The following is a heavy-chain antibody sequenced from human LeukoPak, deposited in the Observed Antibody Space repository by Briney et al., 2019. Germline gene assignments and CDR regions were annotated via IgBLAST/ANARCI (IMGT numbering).Heavy chain of an antibody. Sequence: GGSLRLSCAASGFTFNRYWMHWVRQVPRKGLVWVSRINSDGSRTNYVDSAKGRFTISRDNAKNTLFLQMNGLRAEDTAVYYCARGNLYSGSGSSPLDYWGQGTLVTVSS. CDR3: ARGNLYSGSGSSPLDY. D-gene: IGHD3-10*01. CDR2: INSDGSRT. J-gene: IGHJ4*02. CDR1: GFTFNRYW. V-gene: IGHV3-74*01.